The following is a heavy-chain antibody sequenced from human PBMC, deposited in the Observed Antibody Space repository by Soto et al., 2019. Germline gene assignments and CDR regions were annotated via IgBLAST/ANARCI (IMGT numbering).Heavy chain of an antibody. J-gene: IGHJ4*02. Sequence: SETLSLTCTVSGGSIISSSYYWVWIRQPPGKGLEWIGSIYYSGSTYYNPPLKSRVTISVDTSKNQFSLKLSSVTAADTAVYYCASRRLHSYGYVYWGQGTLVTVSS. CDR3: ASRRLHSYGYVY. CDR2: IYYSGST. CDR1: GGSIISSSYY. D-gene: IGHD5-18*01. V-gene: IGHV4-39*01.